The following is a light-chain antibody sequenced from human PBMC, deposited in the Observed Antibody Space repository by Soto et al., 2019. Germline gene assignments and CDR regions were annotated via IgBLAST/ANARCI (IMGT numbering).Light chain of an antibody. CDR1: YSNIGTYP. CDR2: TNN. CDR3: AAWDENLNGWV. J-gene: IGLJ3*02. V-gene: IGLV1-44*01. Sequence: QLVLTQPPSASGTPGQRVTISCSGSYSNIGTYPVNWFQQLPGTAPKLLIYTNNRRPSGVPDRFSGSKSGTSASLAISGLQSEHEGDYYCAAWDENLNGWVFGGGTQLTVL.